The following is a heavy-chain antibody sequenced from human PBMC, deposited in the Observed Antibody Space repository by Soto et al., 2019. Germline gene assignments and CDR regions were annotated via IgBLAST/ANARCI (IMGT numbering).Heavy chain of an antibody. J-gene: IGHJ6*02. V-gene: IGHV3-74*01. CDR3: VRFPGLDV. Sequence: PGGSLRLSCAASGFTLSSYWMYWVRQAPGEGLVWVARIKNGGDDTSYAESVKGRFTISRDNAKNTLHLQMSSLRSEDTAVYYCVRFPGLDVWGQGTTVTVSS. CDR2: IKNGGDDT. CDR1: GFTLSSYW.